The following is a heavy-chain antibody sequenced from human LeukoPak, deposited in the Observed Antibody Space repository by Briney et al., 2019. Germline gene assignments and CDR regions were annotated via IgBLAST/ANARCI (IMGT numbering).Heavy chain of an antibody. Sequence: SETLSLTCTVSGYSISSGYPWGWIRQPPGKGLEWIGNVYHSGSSYSNPSLKSRVTVSVDTSKNQFSLNLTSVTAADTAVYYCARGLAYWGQGTLVTVSS. J-gene: IGHJ4*02. CDR2: VYHSGSS. CDR3: ARGLAY. CDR1: GYSISSGYP. V-gene: IGHV4-38-2*02.